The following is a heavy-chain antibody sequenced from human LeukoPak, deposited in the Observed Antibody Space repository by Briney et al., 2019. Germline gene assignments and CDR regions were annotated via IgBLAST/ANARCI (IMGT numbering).Heavy chain of an antibody. Sequence: PSETLSLTCTVSGGSISSSSYYWGWIRQPPGTGLEWIGSMHYSGSTYHNPSLTSRLTISLDTSKNHFSLRLGSVTAADTAVYYCARELDRAMGRSSNYFDNWGQGTLVTVSS. CDR1: GGSISSSSYY. D-gene: IGHD1-26*01. CDR2: MHYSGST. J-gene: IGHJ4*02. V-gene: IGHV4-39*07. CDR3: ARELDRAMGRSSNYFDN.